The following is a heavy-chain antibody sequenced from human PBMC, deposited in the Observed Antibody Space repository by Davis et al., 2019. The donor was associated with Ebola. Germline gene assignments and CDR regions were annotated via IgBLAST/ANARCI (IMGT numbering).Heavy chain of an antibody. V-gene: IGHV6-1*01. Sequence: HSQTLSLTCAISGDSVSGNNGAWNWIRQSPSRGLEWLGRTYYSSKWYNDYAVSVKSRITISPDTSKNQFSLQLNSVTPEDTALYYCARGSRRGYSYGFVWGQGSLVTVSS. CDR1: GDSVSGNNGA. J-gene: IGHJ4*02. CDR2: TYYSSKWYN. D-gene: IGHD5-18*01. CDR3: ARGSRRGYSYGFV.